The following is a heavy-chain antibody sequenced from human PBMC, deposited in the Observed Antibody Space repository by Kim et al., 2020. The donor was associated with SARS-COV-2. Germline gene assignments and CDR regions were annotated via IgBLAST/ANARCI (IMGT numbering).Heavy chain of an antibody. CDR2: INPSGGST. Sequence: ASVKVSCKASGYTFTSYYMHWVRQAPGQGLEWMGIINPSGGSTSYAQKFQGRVTMTRDTSTSTVYMELSSLRSEDTAVYYCARGTIIITIFGVVIRNNWFDPWGQGTLVTVSS. CDR1: GYTFTSYY. D-gene: IGHD3-3*01. CDR3: ARGTIIITIFGVVIRNNWFDP. V-gene: IGHV1-46*01. J-gene: IGHJ5*02.